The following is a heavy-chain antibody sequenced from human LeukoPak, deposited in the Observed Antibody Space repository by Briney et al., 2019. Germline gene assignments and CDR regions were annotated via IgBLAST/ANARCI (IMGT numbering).Heavy chain of an antibody. J-gene: IGHJ5*02. V-gene: IGHV1-24*01. D-gene: IGHD5-12*01. CDR1: GHSLAQLS. Sequence: ASVKVSCKVSGHSLAQLSMHWVRQALGKGPEWMGGFDPGDGERIYEQKSQGRVTMTKDTSTDTAYMKLSNLRSDDTAVYYCAAGPMSGYAPYNWFDPWGQGTLVTVSS. CDR2: FDPGDGER. CDR3: AAGPMSGYAPYNWFDP.